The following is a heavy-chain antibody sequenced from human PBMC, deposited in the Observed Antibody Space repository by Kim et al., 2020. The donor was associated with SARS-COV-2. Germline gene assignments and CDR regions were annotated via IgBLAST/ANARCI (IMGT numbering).Heavy chain of an antibody. D-gene: IGHD5-18*01. CDR2: ISYDGSNK. Sequence: GGSLRLSCAASGFTFSSYGMHWVRQAPGKGLEWVAVISYDGSNKYYADSVKGRFTISRDNSKNTLYLQMNSLRAEDRAVYYCAKSATDLYVDTAADYWGQGTLVTVSS. J-gene: IGHJ4*02. CDR3: AKSATDLYVDTAADY. CDR1: GFTFSSYG. V-gene: IGHV3-30*18.